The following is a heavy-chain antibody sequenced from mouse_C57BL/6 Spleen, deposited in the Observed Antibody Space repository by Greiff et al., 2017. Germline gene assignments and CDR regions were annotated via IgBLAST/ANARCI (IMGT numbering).Heavy chain of an antibody. CDR2: IDPSDSYT. CDR3: ARRGEHYSNYGDY. J-gene: IGHJ2*01. CDR1: GYTFTSYW. V-gene: IGHV1-50*01. Sequence: QVQLQQPGAELVKPGASVKLSCKASGYTFTSYWMNWVKQRPGQGLEWIGEIDPSDSYTNYNQKFKGKATLTVDTSSSTAYMQLSSLTSEDSAVYYCARRGEHYSNYGDYWGPGTTLTVSS. D-gene: IGHD2-5*01.